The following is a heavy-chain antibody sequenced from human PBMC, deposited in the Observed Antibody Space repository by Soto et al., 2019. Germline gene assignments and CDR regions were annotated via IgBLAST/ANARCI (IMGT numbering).Heavy chain of an antibody. J-gene: IGHJ3*02. CDR2: IYHSGST. CDR1: SGYISNSNW. V-gene: IGHV4-4*02. CDR3: AREFKVVVVVAAQVPSAFDI. Sequence: SETKSLTWAVSSGYISNSNWWSRVRQPPGKGLEWIGEIYHSGSTNYNPSLKSRVTITADKSTSTAYMELSSLRSEDTAVYYCAREFKVVVVVAAQVPSAFDIWGQGTMVTVSS. D-gene: IGHD2-15*01.